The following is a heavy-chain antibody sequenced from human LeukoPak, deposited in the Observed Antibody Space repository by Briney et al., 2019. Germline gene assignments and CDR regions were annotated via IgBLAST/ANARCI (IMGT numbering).Heavy chain of an antibody. CDR3: AKSLVVAATSFDY. Sequence: SETLSLTCAVYGGSFSGYYWSWIRQPPGKGLEWNGEINHSGSTNYHPSLKSRVTISVDTSKIHFSLKLNSVTAADTAVYYCAKSLVVAATSFDYWGQGTLVTVSS. D-gene: IGHD2-15*01. V-gene: IGHV4-34*01. J-gene: IGHJ4*02. CDR1: GGSFSGYY. CDR2: INHSGST.